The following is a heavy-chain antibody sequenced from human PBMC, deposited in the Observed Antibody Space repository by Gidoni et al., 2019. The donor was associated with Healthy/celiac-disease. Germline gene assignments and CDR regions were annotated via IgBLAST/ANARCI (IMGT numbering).Heavy chain of an antibody. CDR1: GGSISSGDYY. D-gene: IGHD5-12*01. V-gene: IGHV4-30-4*01. Sequence: QVQLQESGPGLVKPSQTLSLTCTVSGGSISSGDYYWSWIRQPPGKGLEWIGYISYSGNTYYNPSLKSRVTISVDTSKNQFSLKLSSVTAADTAVYYCAREIVDIVATTKDAFDIWGQGTMVTVSS. CDR3: AREIVDIVATTKDAFDI. CDR2: ISYSGNT. J-gene: IGHJ3*02.